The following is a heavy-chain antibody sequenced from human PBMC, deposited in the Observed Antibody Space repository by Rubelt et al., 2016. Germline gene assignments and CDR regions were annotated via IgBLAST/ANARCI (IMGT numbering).Heavy chain of an antibody. CDR3: ARNWGFDY. D-gene: IGHD7-27*01. V-gene: IGHV3-66*01. CDR1: GFTVSSNY. CDR2: IYGGGST. J-gene: IGHJ4*02. Sequence: EVQLVESGGGLVQPGGSLRLSCAASGFTVSSNYMSWVRQAPGKGLEWVSVIYGGGSTYYADSVKGRFTISRGNAKNTLYLQMNSLRAEDTAVYYCARNWGFDYWGQGTLVTVSS.